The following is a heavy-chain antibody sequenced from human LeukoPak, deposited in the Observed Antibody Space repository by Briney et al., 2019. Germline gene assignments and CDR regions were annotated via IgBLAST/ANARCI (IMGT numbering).Heavy chain of an antibody. Sequence: PSETLSLTCTVSGGSISSSSYYWGWIRQPPGKGLEWIGSIYYSGSTYYNPSLNSRVTISVDTSKNQFSLKLTSVTAADTAVYYCAITPTSCGGDCGWVFDLWDQGTLVTVSS. V-gene: IGHV4-39*01. J-gene: IGHJ4*02. D-gene: IGHD2-21*02. CDR2: IYYSGST. CDR1: GGSISSSSYY. CDR3: AITPTSCGGDCGWVFDL.